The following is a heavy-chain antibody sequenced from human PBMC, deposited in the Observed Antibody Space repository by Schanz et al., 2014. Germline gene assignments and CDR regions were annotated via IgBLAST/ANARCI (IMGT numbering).Heavy chain of an antibody. CDR1: GYSFTTYD. CDR3: ARGPSTGAFDI. CDR2: ISVYHGHA. J-gene: IGHJ3*02. V-gene: IGHV1-8*01. Sequence: QVQLVQSGAEVKKPGASVRVSCKASGYSFTTYDVNWVRQATGQGLEWMGWISVYHGHANYAEKVHGRVTMTRNTSTSTVYMELSSLRSEDTAVYYCARGPSTGAFDIWGQGTMVTVSS.